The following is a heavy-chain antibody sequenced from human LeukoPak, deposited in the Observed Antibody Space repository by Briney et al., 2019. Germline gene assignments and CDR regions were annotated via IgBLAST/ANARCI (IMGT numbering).Heavy chain of an antibody. CDR3: VRGGSYTFDP. Sequence: GGSLRLSCSASGFTFSHYWMTWVRQAPGKGLEWVASIKEDGSETSYVESVKGRFTISRDNAKNLVYLKMNSLGGEDRAVYFCVRGGSYTFDPWGQGILVTVSS. V-gene: IGHV3-7*01. D-gene: IGHD1-26*01. CDR2: IKEDGSET. CDR1: GFTFSHYW. J-gene: IGHJ5*02.